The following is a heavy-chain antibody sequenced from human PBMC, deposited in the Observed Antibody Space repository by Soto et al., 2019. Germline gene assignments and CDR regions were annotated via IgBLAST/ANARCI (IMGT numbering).Heavy chain of an antibody. Sequence: ASVKVSCKASGYTFTGYNIHWVRQAPGQGLEWIGWINPDSGGTNYAQKFQGRVTMTRDTSITTGYMEVGSLRSDDAAIYYCAREYSSAWFDFWGRGTLVNVSS. D-gene: IGHD6-19*01. CDR2: INPDSGGT. CDR1: GYTFTGYN. J-gene: IGHJ4*02. CDR3: AREYSSAWFDF. V-gene: IGHV1-2*02.